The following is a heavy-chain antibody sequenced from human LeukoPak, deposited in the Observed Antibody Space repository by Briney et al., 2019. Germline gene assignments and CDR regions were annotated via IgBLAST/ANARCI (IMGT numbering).Heavy chain of an antibody. CDR2: ISSSSTTI. J-gene: IGHJ6*02. Sequence: GGSLRLSCAASGFTFSRYTMNWVRQAPGKGLEWVSYISSSSTTIYYADSVKGRFTIFRDNAKNSLYLQMNSLRDEDTAVYYCARDPSYDSSGYYIYYYGMDVWGQGTTVTVSS. D-gene: IGHD3-22*01. CDR1: GFTFSRYT. CDR3: ARDPSYDSSGYYIYYYGMDV. V-gene: IGHV3-48*02.